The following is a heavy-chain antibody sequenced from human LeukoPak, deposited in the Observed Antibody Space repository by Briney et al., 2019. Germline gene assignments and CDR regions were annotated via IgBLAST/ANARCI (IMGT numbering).Heavy chain of an antibody. CDR2: INVYNGNT. V-gene: IGHV1-18*01. CDR1: GYTFTTSG. J-gene: IGHJ3*01. CDR3: ARVARESDAFDV. Sequence: ASVKVSCKASGYTFTTSGINWVRQAPGQGLEWMGCINVYNGNTNYAQKFQGRVTMTRDTSTSTVYMELSSLRSEDTAVYYCARVARESDAFDVWGQGTLVTVSS. D-gene: IGHD3-10*01.